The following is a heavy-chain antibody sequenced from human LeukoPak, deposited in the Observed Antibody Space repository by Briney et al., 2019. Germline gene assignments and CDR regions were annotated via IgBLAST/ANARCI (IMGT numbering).Heavy chain of an antibody. Sequence: SETLSLTCTVSGYSISSGYYWGWIRQPPGKGLEWIGSIYHSGSTYYNPSLKSRVTISVDTSKNQFSLKLSSVTAADTAVYYCARATVTPCYFDYWGQGTLVTVSS. V-gene: IGHV4-38-2*02. D-gene: IGHD4-17*01. CDR3: ARATVTPCYFDY. J-gene: IGHJ4*02. CDR2: IYHSGST. CDR1: GYSISSGYY.